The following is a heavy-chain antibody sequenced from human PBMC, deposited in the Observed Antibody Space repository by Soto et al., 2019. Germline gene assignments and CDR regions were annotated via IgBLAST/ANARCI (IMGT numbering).Heavy chain of an antibody. D-gene: IGHD3-10*01. Sequence: SETLSLTCAVYGGSFSGYYWSWIRQPPGKGLEWIGEINHSGSTNYNPSLKSRVTISVDTSKNQFSLKLSSVTAADTAVYYCARGPKRGYYYYGMDVWGQGTKVTVSS. CDR2: INHSGST. J-gene: IGHJ6*02. CDR3: ARGPKRGYYYYGMDV. V-gene: IGHV4-34*01. CDR1: GGSFSGYY.